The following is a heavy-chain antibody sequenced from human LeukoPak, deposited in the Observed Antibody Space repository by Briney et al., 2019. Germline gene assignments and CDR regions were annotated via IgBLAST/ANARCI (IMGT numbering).Heavy chain of an antibody. D-gene: IGHD2-15*01. J-gene: IGHJ4*02. CDR2: INPSGGTT. CDR1: GYAFTSYY. Sequence: ASVKVSCKASGYAFTSYYMHWVRQAPGQGLEWMGIINPSGGTTSYAQKFQGRVTMTRDTSTSTVYMELSSLRSEDMAVYYCARDYLKVVVAGTAPSAGHMDYWGQGTLVTVSA. CDR3: ARDYLKVVVAGTAPSAGHMDY. V-gene: IGHV1-46*01.